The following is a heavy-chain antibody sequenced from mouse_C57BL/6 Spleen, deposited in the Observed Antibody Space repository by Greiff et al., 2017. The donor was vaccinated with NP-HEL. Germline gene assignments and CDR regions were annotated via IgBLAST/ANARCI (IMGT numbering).Heavy chain of an antibody. CDR3: ASWVYDYDEYFDV. Sequence: ESGPGLVKPSQSLSLTCSVTGYSITSGYYWNWLRQFPGNKLEWMGYISYDGSNNYNPSLKNRISITRDTSKNQFFLKLNSVTTEDTATYDCASWVYDYDEYFDVWGTGTTVTVSA. J-gene: IGHJ1*03. CDR2: ISYDGSN. V-gene: IGHV3-6*01. D-gene: IGHD2-4*01. CDR1: GYSITSGYY.